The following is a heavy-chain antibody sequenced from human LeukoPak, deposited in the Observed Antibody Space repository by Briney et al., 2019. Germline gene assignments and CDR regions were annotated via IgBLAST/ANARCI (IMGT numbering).Heavy chain of an antibody. J-gene: IGHJ6*02. CDR1: GFTVSSNY. D-gene: IGHD2-2*01. V-gene: IGHV3-53*04. CDR2: IYSGGNT. Sequence: GGSLRLSCAASGFTVSSNYMSWVRQAPGKGLEWVSVIYSGGNTYYADSVKGRFTISRHNSKNTLYLQMNSLRAEDTAVYYCAREHCSSTSCFYYGMDVWGQGTTVIVSS. CDR3: AREHCSSTSCFYYGMDV.